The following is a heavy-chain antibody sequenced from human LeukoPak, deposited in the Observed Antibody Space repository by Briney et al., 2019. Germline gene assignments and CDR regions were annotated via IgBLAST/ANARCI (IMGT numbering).Heavy chain of an antibody. CDR3: ARAVFSNWNYAWLDP. CDR2: IYTSGST. Sequence: NPSETLSLTCTVSGGSISSYYWSWIRQPAGKGLEWIGRIYTSGSTNYNPSLKSRVTMSVDTSKNQFSLKLSSVTAADTAVYYCARAVFSNWNYAWLDPWGQGTLVTVSS. D-gene: IGHD1-7*01. CDR1: GGSISSYY. V-gene: IGHV4-4*07. J-gene: IGHJ5*02.